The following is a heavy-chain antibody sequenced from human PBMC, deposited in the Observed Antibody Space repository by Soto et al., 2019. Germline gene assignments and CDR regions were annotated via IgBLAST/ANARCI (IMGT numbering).Heavy chain of an antibody. CDR2: LWYDGSTK. Sequence: QVQVVESGGDMVQPGRSLRLSCVASGFNFSHYGTHWVRQAPGKGLEWVAFLWYDGSTKSYVDSVRGRFTISRDNSKNTLYLQMNSLRAEDTAVYYCVPNMDYWGQGTLVTVSS. CDR1: GFNFSHYG. V-gene: IGHV3-33*03. CDR3: VPNMDY. J-gene: IGHJ4*02.